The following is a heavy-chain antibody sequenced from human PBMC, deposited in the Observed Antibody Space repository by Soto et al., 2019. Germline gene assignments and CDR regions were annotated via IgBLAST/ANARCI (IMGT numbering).Heavy chain of an antibody. Sequence: GGYLRLSCAASGFTFSHYAMIWVRQTPGEGLEWVSGISANGVTTDYADSVKGRFTISRDNSKNTLYLQMNSLRAEDTALYYCARLFLGALGEANWFVSLGQGTLVSAPQ. CDR2: ISANGVTT. CDR1: GFTFSHYA. CDR3: ARLFLGALGEANWFVS. V-gene: IGHV3-23*01. J-gene: IGHJ5*01. D-gene: IGHD1-26*01.